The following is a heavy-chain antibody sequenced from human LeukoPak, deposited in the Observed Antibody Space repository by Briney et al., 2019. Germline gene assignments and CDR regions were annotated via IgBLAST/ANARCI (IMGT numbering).Heavy chain of an antibody. CDR1: GYSFTSYW. CDR3: ARTARIAAAGTMGYFQH. CDR2: IYPGDSDT. Sequence: GESLKISCKGSGYSFTSYWIGWVRQMPGKGLEWMGIIYPGDSDTRYSPSFQGQVTISADKSISTAYLQWSSLKASDTAMYYCARTARIAAAGTMGYFQHWGQGTLVTVSS. J-gene: IGHJ1*01. D-gene: IGHD6-13*01. V-gene: IGHV5-51*01.